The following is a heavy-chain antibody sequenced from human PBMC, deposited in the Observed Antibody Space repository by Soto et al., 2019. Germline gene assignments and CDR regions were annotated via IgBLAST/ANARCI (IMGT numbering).Heavy chain of an antibody. Sequence: EVQLVESGGGSVQPGGSLRLSCAASGFTFSNYWMHWVRQAPGKGLVWVSRIKSDGSSTRYADSVKGRFTISRDNAKNTLYLQMNSLRAEDTAIYYCARDQGYTSTWYGDWGQGTLVTVSS. D-gene: IGHD6-13*01. CDR1: GFTFSNYW. V-gene: IGHV3-74*01. J-gene: IGHJ4*02. CDR3: ARDQGYTSTWYGD. CDR2: IKSDGSST.